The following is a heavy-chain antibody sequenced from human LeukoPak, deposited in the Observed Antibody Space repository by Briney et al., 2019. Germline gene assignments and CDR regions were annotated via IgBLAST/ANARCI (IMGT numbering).Heavy chain of an antibody. J-gene: IGHJ5*02. CDR3: ARAITFGGENWFDP. CDR1: GYTFTSYD. Sequence: GASVKVSCKASGYTFTSYDINWVRQATGQGLEWMGWMNPNSGNTGYAQKFQGRVTITRNTSISTAYMELSSLRSEDTAVYYCARAITFGGENWFDPGAREPWSPSPQ. CDR2: MNPNSGNT. V-gene: IGHV1-8*03. D-gene: IGHD3-16*01.